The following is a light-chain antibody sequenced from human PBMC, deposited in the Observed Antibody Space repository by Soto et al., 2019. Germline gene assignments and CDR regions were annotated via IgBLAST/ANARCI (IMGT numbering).Light chain of an antibody. CDR3: QSYDTALGGSYV. V-gene: IGLV1-40*01. CDR1: SSNIGAGYD. J-gene: IGLJ1*01. CDR2: DDI. Sequence: QSLLTQPPSVSGAPGQRVTISCTGSSSNIGAGYDVHWYQQRPGTAPRLLISDDINRPSGVPDRFSGSKSGTSASLAITGLQADDEAEYHCQSYDTALGGSYVFGSGTKVTVL.